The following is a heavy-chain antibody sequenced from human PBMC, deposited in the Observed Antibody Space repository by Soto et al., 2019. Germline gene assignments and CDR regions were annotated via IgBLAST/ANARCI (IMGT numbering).Heavy chain of an antibody. CDR3: ARAVADDYLWGSYRYFDY. Sequence: GGSLRLSCAASGFTFSDNYMGWVRQVPGKGLEWVSYISASSSYANYADSVKGRFSISRDNAKNSLCLQMNSLRAEDTAVYYCARAVADDYLWGSYRYFDYWGQGTLVTVSS. CDR2: ISASSSYA. D-gene: IGHD3-16*02. J-gene: IGHJ4*02. V-gene: IGHV3-11*05. CDR1: GFTFSDNY.